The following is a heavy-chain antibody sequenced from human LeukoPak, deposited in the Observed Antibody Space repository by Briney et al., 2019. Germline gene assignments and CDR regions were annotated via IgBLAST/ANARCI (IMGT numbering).Heavy chain of an antibody. Sequence: SVKVSCRACVGTFSSYSIIWVRQPPARGLEWVGGIIPIFGTANYAQKFPGRVTITADESTSTAYMELSSLRSEDTAVYYCARSGVRGIFDYWGQGTLVTVSS. CDR2: IIPIFGTA. J-gene: IGHJ4*02. CDR1: VGTFSSYS. D-gene: IGHD3-10*01. CDR3: ARSGVRGIFDY. V-gene: IGHV1-69*01.